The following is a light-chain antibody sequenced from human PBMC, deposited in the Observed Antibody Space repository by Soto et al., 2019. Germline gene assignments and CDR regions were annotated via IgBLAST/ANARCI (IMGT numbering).Light chain of an antibody. J-gene: IGKJ1*01. V-gene: IGKV1-5*03. CDR2: EAS. Sequence: IQMTQSPSTLSASLGASVTITCLSSQAITGWLAWYQQKPGKAPRLLIYEASRIESGVPARISGSGSGTEFTLTISSLQPDDFATYYCQQYTNYPWTFGQGTKVDIK. CDR1: QAITGW. CDR3: QQYTNYPWT.